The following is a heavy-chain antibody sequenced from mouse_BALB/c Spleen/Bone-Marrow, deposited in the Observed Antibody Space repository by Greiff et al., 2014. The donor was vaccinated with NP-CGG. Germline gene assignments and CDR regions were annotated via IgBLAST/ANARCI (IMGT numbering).Heavy chain of an antibody. Sequence: EVKLMESGGGPEQPGGSLRLSCATSGFTLTDYYMSWVRQPPGKALEWLGFIRNKAKGSTTDYSASVKGRFTISRDNSQSILYPEMTTLRPEDSATYYLARDIEGNYTYWYRDIGGAGTTVTVSS. CDR3: ARDIEGNYTYWYRDI. V-gene: IGHV7-3*02. CDR1: GFTLTDYY. D-gene: IGHD2-1*01. CDR2: IRNKAKGSTT. J-gene: IGHJ1*01.